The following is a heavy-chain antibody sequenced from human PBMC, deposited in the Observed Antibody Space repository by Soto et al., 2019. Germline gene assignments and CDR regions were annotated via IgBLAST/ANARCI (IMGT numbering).Heavy chain of an antibody. CDR2: IYYSGST. D-gene: IGHD1-26*01. J-gene: IGHJ5*02. V-gene: IGHV4-39*01. CDR1: GGSITSSSYY. Sequence: SETLSLTCTVSGGSITSSSYYWGWIRQPPGKGLEWIGSIYYSGSTYYNPSLKRRVTIAVDTSKNQFSLKLSSVTAADTAVYYCATQEVGGSYVYAFDPWGQGTLVTVSS. CDR3: ATQEVGGSYVYAFDP.